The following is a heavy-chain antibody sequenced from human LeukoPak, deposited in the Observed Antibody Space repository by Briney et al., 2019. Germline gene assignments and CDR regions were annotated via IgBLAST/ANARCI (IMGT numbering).Heavy chain of an antibody. CDR2: ISGSGGST. Sequence: GGSLRLSCAASGFTFSSYAMSWVRQAPGKGLEWVSAISGSGGSTYYANSVKGRFTISRDNAKNSLYLQMNSLRADDTAVYYCARGGITIFGEATTPFDYWGQGTLVTVSS. J-gene: IGHJ4*02. CDR3: ARGGITIFGEATTPFDY. D-gene: IGHD3-3*01. CDR1: GFTFSSYA. V-gene: IGHV3-23*01.